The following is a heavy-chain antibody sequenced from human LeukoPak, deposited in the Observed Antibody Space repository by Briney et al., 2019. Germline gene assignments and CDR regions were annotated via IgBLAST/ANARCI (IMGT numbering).Heavy chain of an antibody. CDR2: IYYSGST. D-gene: IGHD5-12*01. CDR3: ARVVPTDSTSGYDLGRVDY. CDR1: GGSISSGGYY. Sequence: PSETLSLTCTVSGGSISSGGYYWSWIRQHPGKGLEWIVYIYYSGSTYYNPYLKSRVTISVDTSKNQFSLRVSSVTAADTAVYYCARVVPTDSTSGYDLGRVDYWGQGTLVTVSS. V-gene: IGHV4-31*03. J-gene: IGHJ4*02.